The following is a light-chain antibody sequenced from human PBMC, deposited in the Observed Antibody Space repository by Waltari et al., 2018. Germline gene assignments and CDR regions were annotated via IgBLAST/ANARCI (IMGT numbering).Light chain of an antibody. J-gene: IGLJ3*02. CDR3: SSYASSSTLV. CDR2: DVS. CDR1: NSDVGTYNY. Sequence: QSALTQPASVSGSPGQWITISCTGSNSDVGTYNYVSWYQQHPGKAPKLMLYDVSKRPSGVFVRFFGSKSGNTASLTISGLEADDDADYYCSSYASSSTLVFGGGTKVTVL. V-gene: IGLV2-14*01.